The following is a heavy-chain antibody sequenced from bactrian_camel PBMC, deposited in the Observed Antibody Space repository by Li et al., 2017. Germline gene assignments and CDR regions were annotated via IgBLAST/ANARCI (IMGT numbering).Heavy chain of an antibody. D-gene: IGHD4*01. V-gene: IGHV3-2*01. CDR3: ATVAGSFDSDYARARAYVY. CDR2: IYSDGSNT. J-gene: IGHJ4*01. CDR1: GLTFSSYA. Sequence: HVQLVESGGGLVQPGGSLRLSCATSGLTFSSYAMNWVRQAPGKGLEWVSSIYSDGSNTYYADSVKGRFTISRDNAKNTVYLKMNSLKSEDSALYYCATVAGSFDSDYARARAYVYWGQGTQVTVS.